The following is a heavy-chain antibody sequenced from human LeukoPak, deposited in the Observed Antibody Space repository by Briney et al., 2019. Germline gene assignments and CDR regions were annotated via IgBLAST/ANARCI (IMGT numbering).Heavy chain of an antibody. CDR3: ARGLHFPFGVDYYFDY. CDR2: ISYDGSNK. Sequence: GGSLRLSCAASGFTFSSYAMHWVRQAPGKGLEWVAVISYDGSNKYYADSVKGRFTISRDNSKNTLYLQMNSLRAEDTAVYYCARGLHFPFGVDYYFDYWGQGTLVTVSS. J-gene: IGHJ4*02. D-gene: IGHD3-10*01. V-gene: IGHV3-30*04. CDR1: GFTFSSYA.